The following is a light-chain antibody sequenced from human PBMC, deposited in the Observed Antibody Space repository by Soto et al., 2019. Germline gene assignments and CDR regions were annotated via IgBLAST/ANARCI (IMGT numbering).Light chain of an antibody. CDR3: QQYNSYSRYT. CDR1: QSISSW. J-gene: IGKJ2*01. V-gene: IGKV1-5*03. CDR2: KAS. Sequence: DIQMTQSPSTLSASVGDRVTITCRASQSISSWLAWYQQKPGKAPTLLIYKASSLESGVPSRFSDSGSGTEFTLTISRLQPDDFATYYCQQYNSYSRYTFGQGTKLEIK.